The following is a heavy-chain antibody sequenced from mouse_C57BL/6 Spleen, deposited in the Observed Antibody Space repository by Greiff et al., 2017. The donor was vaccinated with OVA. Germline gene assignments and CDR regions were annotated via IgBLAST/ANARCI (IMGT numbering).Heavy chain of an antibody. CDR2: IYPGDGDT. CDR1: GYAFSSYW. V-gene: IGHV1-80*01. D-gene: IGHD2-4*01. J-gene: IGHJ2*01. CDR3: AREGLRNYFDY. Sequence: VKLMESGAELVKPGASVKISCKASGYAFSSYWMNWVKQRPGMGLAWIGQIYPGDGDTNYNGKFKGKATLTADKSSSTAYMQLSSLTSEDSAVYFCAREGLRNYFDYWGQGTTLTVSS.